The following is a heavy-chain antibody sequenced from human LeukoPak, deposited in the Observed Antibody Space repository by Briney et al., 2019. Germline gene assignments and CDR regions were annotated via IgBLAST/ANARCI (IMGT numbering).Heavy chain of an antibody. CDR1: GFTFSDYT. J-gene: IGHJ4*02. CDR2: LPPDGSYR. V-gene: IGHV3-30*04. D-gene: IGHD6-13*01. Sequence: GGSLRLSCAASGFTFSDYTMQWVRQAPGKGLEWVALLPPDGSYRYYADSLKGRFTISRDNFKNALYLQMNSLRLEDTAVYYCARGLHDRSWYGAHWGQGTLLSVSS. CDR3: ARGLHDRSWYGAH.